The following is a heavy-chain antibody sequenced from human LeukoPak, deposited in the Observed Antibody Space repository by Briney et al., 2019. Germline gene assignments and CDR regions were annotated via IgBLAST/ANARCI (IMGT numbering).Heavy chain of an antibody. D-gene: IGHD3-22*01. V-gene: IGHV4-59*01. CDR3: ARGYYDTSGSSNTFDI. CDR1: GFSISSFY. Sequence: SETLSLTCSVSGFSISSFYWSWIRQSPGKGLEWIGFIHYSGSTNYNPSLKSRGTISADTSKNQFSLKLTSVTAADTAVYYCARGYYDTSGSSNTFDIWGQGTMVTVSS. CDR2: IHYSGST. J-gene: IGHJ3*02.